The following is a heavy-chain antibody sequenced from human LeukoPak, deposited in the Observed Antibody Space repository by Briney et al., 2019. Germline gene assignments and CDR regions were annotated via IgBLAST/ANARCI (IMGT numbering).Heavy chain of an antibody. CDR3: ARGSPDSSGYYYEDY. Sequence: SETLSLTCTVSGGSISSGDYYWSWIRQPPGKGLEWIGYIYYSGSTYYNPSLKSRVTISVDTSKNQFSLKLSSVTAADTAVYYCARGSPDSSGYYYEDYWGQGTLVTVSS. CDR1: GGSISSGDYY. CDR2: IYYSGST. J-gene: IGHJ4*02. V-gene: IGHV4-30-4*08. D-gene: IGHD3-22*01.